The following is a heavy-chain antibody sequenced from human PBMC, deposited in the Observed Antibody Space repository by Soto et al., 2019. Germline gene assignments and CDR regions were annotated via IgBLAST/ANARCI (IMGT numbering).Heavy chain of an antibody. CDR2: IYYSGST. J-gene: IGHJ6*02. D-gene: IGHD6-13*01. Sequence: PSETLSLTCTVSGGSISSYYWSWIRQPPGKGLEWIGYIYYSGSTNYNPSLKSRVTISVDTSKNQFSLKLSSVTAADTAVYYCARASSSWYDSYYYYYGMDVWGQGTTVTVS. CDR3: ARASSSWYDSYYYYYGMDV. CDR1: GGSISSYY. V-gene: IGHV4-59*01.